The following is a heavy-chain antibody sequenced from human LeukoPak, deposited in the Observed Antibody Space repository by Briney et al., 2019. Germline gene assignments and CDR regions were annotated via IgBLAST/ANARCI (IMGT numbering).Heavy chain of an antibody. CDR2: VNPNNGAT. CDR3: ASGGTIFGVALLGSSMDV. V-gene: IGHV1-2*02. Sequence: GASVTVSCKASGYTFTGYYIHWVRQAPGQGLEWMGWVNPNNGATNYAQKFQGRVTMTRDTSINTAYMELRRLRSDDTAVYYCASGGTIFGVALLGSSMDVWGKGTTVTVSS. D-gene: IGHD3-3*01. J-gene: IGHJ6*03. CDR1: GYTFTGYY.